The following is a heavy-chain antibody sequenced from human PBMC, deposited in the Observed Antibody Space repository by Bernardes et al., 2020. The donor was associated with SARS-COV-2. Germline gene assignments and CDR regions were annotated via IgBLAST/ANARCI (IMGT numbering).Heavy chain of an antibody. CDR1: GFILSNTC. Sequence: GGSLRLSCAASGFILSNTCTHWVRQAPGKGLEWVGRIKSETDGEAPEYAAPVRGRFTISRDDSKNTLYLQMNNLNIEDTAVYYCAALDVWGHGTMVTVSS. V-gene: IGHV3-15*07. D-gene: IGHD6-13*01. CDR2: IKSETDGEAP. CDR3: AALDV. J-gene: IGHJ6*02.